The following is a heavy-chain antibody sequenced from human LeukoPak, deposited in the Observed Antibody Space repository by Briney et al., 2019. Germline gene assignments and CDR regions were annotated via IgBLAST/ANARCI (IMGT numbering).Heavy chain of an antibody. CDR3: ARDRIAVASDPFDY. V-gene: IGHV3-43*02. J-gene: IGHJ4*02. Sequence: GGSLRLSCAASGFTFDDYAMHWVRQAPGKGLEWVSFISGDGDTAYYADSVKGRFTISRDNSKNSLYLQMNSLRAEDTAVYYCARDRIAVASDPFDYWGQGTLVTVSS. D-gene: IGHD6-19*01. CDR1: GFTFDDYA. CDR2: ISGDGDTA.